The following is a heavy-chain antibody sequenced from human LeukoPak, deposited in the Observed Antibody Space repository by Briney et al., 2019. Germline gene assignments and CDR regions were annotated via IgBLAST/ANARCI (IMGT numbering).Heavy chain of an antibody. J-gene: IGHJ4*02. CDR1: GGTFSSYA. D-gene: IGHD2-8*01. CDR2: IIPIFGTA. Sequence: SVKVSCKASGGTFSSYAISWVRQAPGQGLEWMGGIIPIFGTANYAQKFQGRVTITADKSTSTAYMELSSLRSEDTAVYYCARSCTNGVCYFDYWGQGTLVTVSS. V-gene: IGHV1-69*06. CDR3: ARSCTNGVCYFDY.